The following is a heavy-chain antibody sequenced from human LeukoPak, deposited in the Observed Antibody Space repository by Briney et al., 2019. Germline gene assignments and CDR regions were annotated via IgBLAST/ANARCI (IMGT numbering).Heavy chain of an antibody. Sequence: SETLSHTCTVSGCSFFSYLWTWIRQPPGKGLEWIGYIYYTGITNYNPSLKSRVTISIDTYKNHFSLNVISVPAADAAVYYCVIAQTGASGWFDSWGPGTLVTVSS. V-gene: IGHV4-59*01. CDR1: GCSFFSYL. D-gene: IGHD2-8*02. J-gene: IGHJ5*01. CDR3: VIAQTGASGWFDS. CDR2: IYYTGIT.